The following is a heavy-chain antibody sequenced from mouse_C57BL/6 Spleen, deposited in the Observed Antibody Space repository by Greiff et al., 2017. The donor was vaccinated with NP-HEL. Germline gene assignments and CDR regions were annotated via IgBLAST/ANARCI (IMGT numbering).Heavy chain of an antibody. D-gene: IGHD4-1*02. J-gene: IGHJ3*01. CDR1: GYTFTSYW. CDR3: ARRSTGTPWFAY. V-gene: IGHV1-61*01. Sequence: VQLQQPGAELVRPGSSVKLSCKASGYTFTSYWMDWVKQRPGQGLEWIGNIYPSDSETHYNQKFKDKATLTVDKSSSTAYMQLSSLTSEDSAVYYCARRSTGTPWFAYWGQGTLVTVSA. CDR2: IYPSDSET.